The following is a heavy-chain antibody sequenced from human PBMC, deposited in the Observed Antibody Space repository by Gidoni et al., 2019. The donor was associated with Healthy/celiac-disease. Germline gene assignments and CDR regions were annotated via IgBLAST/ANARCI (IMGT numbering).Heavy chain of an antibody. Sequence: QVQLVQSGAEVKKPGDAVKVSCKASGYTFTSYGISWVRQAPGQGLEWMGWISAYNGNTNYAQKLQGRVTMTTDTSTSTAYMELRSLRSDDTAVYYCARDRPRYCSSTSCYAGGVDYWGQGTLVTVSS. CDR2: ISAYNGNT. D-gene: IGHD2-2*01. CDR3: ARDRPRYCSSTSCYAGGVDY. V-gene: IGHV1-18*01. CDR1: GYTFTSYG. J-gene: IGHJ4*02.